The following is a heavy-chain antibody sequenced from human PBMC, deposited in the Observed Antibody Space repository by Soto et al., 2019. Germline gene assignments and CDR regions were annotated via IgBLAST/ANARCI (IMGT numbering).Heavy chain of an antibody. CDR1: GFPINVTY. D-gene: IGHD6-25*01. CDR3: ARTAEGDTPRTHWYFDL. V-gene: IGHV3-53*02. Sequence: EVQLVESGGALIQPGGSLRLSCAASGFPINVTYLCWVRQAPGKGLEWLSVLYADGSTYYIDSVKGRFRISRDNAKNTLYLQMDNLRADDTAMYFCARTAEGDTPRTHWYFDLWGRGTPVTVSS. CDR2: LYADGST. J-gene: IGHJ2*01.